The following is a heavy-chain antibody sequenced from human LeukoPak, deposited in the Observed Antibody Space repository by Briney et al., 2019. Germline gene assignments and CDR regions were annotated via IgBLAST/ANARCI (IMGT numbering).Heavy chain of an antibody. CDR2: IFYSGTT. V-gene: IGHV4-39*07. Sequence: SETLSLTCSVSGGSISSKNDYWGWIRQPPGKGLEWIGNIFYSGTTFYNPSLKNRVTISVDTSKNQFSLKLSSVTAADTAVYYCARAPRIVGATLGAFDIWGQGTMVTVSS. CDR1: GGSISSKNDY. CDR3: ARAPRIVGATLGAFDI. D-gene: IGHD1-26*01. J-gene: IGHJ3*02.